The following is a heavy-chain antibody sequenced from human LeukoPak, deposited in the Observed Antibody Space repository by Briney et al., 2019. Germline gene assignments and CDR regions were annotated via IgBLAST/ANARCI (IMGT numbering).Heavy chain of an antibody. Sequence: GGSLRLSCAASGFTFSSYWMSWVRQAPGKGLEWVGRIKSKTDGGTTGYAAPVKGRFTISRDDSKNTLYLQMNSLKTEDTAVYYCTTVIITMVRGVIHFDYWGQGTLVTVSS. V-gene: IGHV3-15*01. CDR1: GFTFSSYW. D-gene: IGHD3-10*01. J-gene: IGHJ4*02. CDR2: IKSKTDGGTT. CDR3: TTVIITMVRGVIHFDY.